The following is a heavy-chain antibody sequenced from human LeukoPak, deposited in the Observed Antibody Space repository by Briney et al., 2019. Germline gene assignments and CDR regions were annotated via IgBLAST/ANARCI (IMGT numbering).Heavy chain of an antibody. CDR2: IYYSGST. J-gene: IGHJ4*01. V-gene: IGHV4-39*01. D-gene: IGHD5-24*01. CDR3: AKQSDQRRLKFIHLDQ. Sequence: PSETLSLTCTVSGGSISSSSYYWGWIRQPPGKGLEWIGSIYYSGSTYYNPSLKSRVTISVDTSKNQFSLKLSSVTAADTAVDYWAKQSDQRRLKFIHLDQRGQGT. CDR1: GGSISSSSYY.